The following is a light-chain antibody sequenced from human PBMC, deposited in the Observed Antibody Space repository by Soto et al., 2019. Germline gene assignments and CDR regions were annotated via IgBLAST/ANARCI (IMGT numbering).Light chain of an antibody. J-gene: IGLJ1*01. V-gene: IGLV2-14*01. CDR1: SSDVGGYNF. CDR2: DVS. Sequence: QSALTQPASVSGSPGQSITISCTGTSSDVGGYNFVSWYQQHPGKAPKVMIYDVSNRPSGVSNRFSGSKSGNTASLTISGIQADDEADYYCSSSTSSSTFYVFGTGTKVTVL. CDR3: SSSTSSSTFYV.